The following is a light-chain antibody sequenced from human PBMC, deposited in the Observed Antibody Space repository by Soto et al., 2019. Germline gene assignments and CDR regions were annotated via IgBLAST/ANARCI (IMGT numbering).Light chain of an antibody. CDR3: QQYNQGVSWCP. CDR2: DAS. Sequence: EIVMTQSPATPSVSPGERATLSCRASEGVSNHLAWYQQKPGQAPRLLIYDASTRATGIPARLSGPVSGTEFTLAVSSLQSEDAAVYYCQQYNQGVSWCPFGQGT. CDR1: EGVSNH. J-gene: IGKJ1*01. V-gene: IGKV3-15*01.